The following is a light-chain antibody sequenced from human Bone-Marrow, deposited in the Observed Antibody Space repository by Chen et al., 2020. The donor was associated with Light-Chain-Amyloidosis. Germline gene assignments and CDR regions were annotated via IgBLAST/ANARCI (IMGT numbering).Light chain of an antibody. J-gene: IGKJ1*01. CDR1: EHIGTYY. Sequence: VLTQSPGTLSLSPRERATLSCRASEHIGTYYLTWFHQKHGQAPRILIYASSNRATGIPDRFIGSGSGTEFNLTITRLEPEDFEVYYCHQYGEPPCTFGPCTKVEIK. CDR2: ASS. CDR3: HQYGEPPCT. V-gene: IGKV3-20*01.